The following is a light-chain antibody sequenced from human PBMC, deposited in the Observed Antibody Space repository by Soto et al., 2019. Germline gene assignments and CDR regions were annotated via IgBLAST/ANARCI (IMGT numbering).Light chain of an antibody. J-gene: IGLJ1*01. Sequence: QSALTQPASASGSPGQSITISCTGTSSDVGGYKYVSWYQQHPGKAPKLMIYDVSNRPSGVSNRFSGSKSGNTASLTISGLQAEDEADYYCSSYTSSGTNVFGTGTKLTVL. CDR2: DVS. V-gene: IGLV2-14*01. CDR3: SSYTSSGTNV. CDR1: SSDVGGYKY.